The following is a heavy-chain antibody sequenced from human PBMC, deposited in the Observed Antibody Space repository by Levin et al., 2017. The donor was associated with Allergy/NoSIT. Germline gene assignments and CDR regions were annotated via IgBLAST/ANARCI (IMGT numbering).Heavy chain of an antibody. CDR1: GFTFGDYA. CDR2: IRSEAHGGTS. CDR3: SRPIDGAGMYFDA. D-gene: IGHD6-13*01. J-gene: IGHJ4*02. V-gene: IGHV3-49*03. Sequence: SLRLSCSASGFTFGDYATSWFRQAPGKGLEWVGFIRSEAHGGTSDYAAPVKGRFIISRDEAKSIAYLQMNSLKTADTAVYYCSRPIDGAGMYFDAWGQGTLVTVSS.